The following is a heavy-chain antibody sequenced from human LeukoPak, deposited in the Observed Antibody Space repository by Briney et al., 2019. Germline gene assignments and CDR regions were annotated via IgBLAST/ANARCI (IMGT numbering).Heavy chain of an antibody. D-gene: IGHD3-22*01. CDR3: AKAYQILYYYDSSGYYGYFDY. CDR1: GFTFSSYG. CDR2: ISYDGSNK. J-gene: IGHJ4*02. V-gene: IGHV3-30*18. Sequence: GRSLRLSCAASGFTFSSYGMHWVRQAPGKGLEWVAVISYDGSNKYYADSVKGRFTISRDNSKNTLYLQMNSLRAEDTAVYYCAKAYQILYYYDSSGYYGYFDYWGQGTLVTVSS.